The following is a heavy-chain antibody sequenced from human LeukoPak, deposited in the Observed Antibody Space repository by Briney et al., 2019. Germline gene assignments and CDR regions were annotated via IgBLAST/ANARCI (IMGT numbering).Heavy chain of an antibody. D-gene: IGHD4-17*01. CDR1: GYSISSGYY. CDR3: ARARISYGDYVGYFAY. Sequence: PSETLSLTCTVSGYSISSGYYWGWIRQPPGKGLEWIGSIYHSGSTYYNPSLKSRVTISVDTSKNQFSLKLSSVTAADTAVYYCARARISYGDYVGYFAYWGQGTLVTVSS. V-gene: IGHV4-38-2*02. J-gene: IGHJ4*02. CDR2: IYHSGST.